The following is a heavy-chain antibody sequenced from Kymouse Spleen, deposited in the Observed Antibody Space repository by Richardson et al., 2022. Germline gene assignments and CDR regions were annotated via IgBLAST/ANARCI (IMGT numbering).Heavy chain of an antibody. CDR2: ISGSGGST. CDR3: AKEDYDILTPYDYYYYGMDV. D-gene: IGHD3-9*01. CDR1: GFTFSSYA. V-gene: IGHV3-23*04. Sequence: EVQLVESGGGLVQPGGSLRLSCAASGFTFSSYAMSWVRQAPGKGLEWVSAISGSGGSTYYADSVKGRFTISRDNSKNTLYLQMNSLRAEDTAVYYCAKEDYDILTPYDYYYYGMDVWGQGTTVTVSS. J-gene: IGHJ6*02.